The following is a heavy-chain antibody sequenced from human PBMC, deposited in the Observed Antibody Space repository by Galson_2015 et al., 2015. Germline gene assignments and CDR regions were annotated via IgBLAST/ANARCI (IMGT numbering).Heavy chain of an antibody. V-gene: IGHV3-23*01. CDR3: ARGDHYDSHTLSSDI. D-gene: IGHD3-22*01. Sequence: SLRLSCAASGFTFSNYAMNWVRQAPGRGLDWVSGISATGGTYYADSVRGRFTISSDNSMNTLYLQMNSLRAEDTAVYFCARGDHYDSHTLSSDIWGQGTLVTVSS. CDR1: GFTFSNYA. CDR2: ISATGGT. J-gene: IGHJ3*02.